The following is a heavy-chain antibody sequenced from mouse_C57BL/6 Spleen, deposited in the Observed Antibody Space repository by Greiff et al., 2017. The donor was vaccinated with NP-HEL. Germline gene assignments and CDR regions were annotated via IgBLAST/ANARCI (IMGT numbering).Heavy chain of an antibody. CDR3: AREGYYGSSSGYFEV. CDR2: IYPSDSET. J-gene: IGHJ1*03. Sequence: QVQLQQPGAELVRPGSSVKLSCKASGYTFTSYWMDWVKQRPGQGLEWIGNIYPSDSETHYNQKFKDKATLTVDKSSSTAYMQLSSLTSEDSAVYYCAREGYYGSSSGYFEVWGTGTTVTVAS. D-gene: IGHD1-1*01. V-gene: IGHV1-61*01. CDR1: GYTFTSYW.